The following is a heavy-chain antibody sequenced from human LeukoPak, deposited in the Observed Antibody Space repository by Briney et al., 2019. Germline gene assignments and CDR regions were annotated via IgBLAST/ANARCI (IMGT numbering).Heavy chain of an antibody. CDR1: GFTFSSYE. D-gene: IGHD3-16*02. J-gene: IGHJ4*02. CDR3: ASSPRYRRYFDY. V-gene: IGHV3-48*03. Sequence: PGGSLRLSCAASGFTFSSYEMNWVRQAPGKGLEWVSYISSSGSTIYYADSVKGRFTISRDNAKNSLYLQMNSLRAEDTAVYYCASSPRYRRYFDYWGQGTLVTVSS. CDR2: ISSSGSTI.